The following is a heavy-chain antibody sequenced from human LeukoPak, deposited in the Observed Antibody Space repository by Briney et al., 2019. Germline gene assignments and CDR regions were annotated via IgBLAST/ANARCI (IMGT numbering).Heavy chain of an antibody. CDR2: ISSSSSYI. CDR3: ARDRGFGREDWFDP. D-gene: IGHD3-10*01. CDR1: GFTFSSYS. V-gene: IGHV3-21*01. Sequence: TGGSLRLSCAASGFTFSSYSMNWVRQAPGKGLEWVSSISSSSSYIYYADSVKGRFTISRDNAKNSLYLQMNSLRAEGTAVYYCARDRGFGREDWFDPWGQGTLVTVSS. J-gene: IGHJ5*02.